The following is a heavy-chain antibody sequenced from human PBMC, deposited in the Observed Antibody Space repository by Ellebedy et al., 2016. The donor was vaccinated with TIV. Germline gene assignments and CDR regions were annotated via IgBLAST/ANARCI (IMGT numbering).Heavy chain of an antibody. Sequence: SETLSLTCTVSGGSISRSSSYWGWIRQSPQKGLEWIGSIYYTGSTFYNPSLKSRVTMSVDTSKSQFFLRLASVTAADTAVYYCARWFGELLYVRWFDPWGQGTLVTVSS. D-gene: IGHD3-10*01. J-gene: IGHJ5*02. CDR3: ARWFGELLYVRWFDP. V-gene: IGHV4-39*01. CDR1: GGSISRSSSY. CDR2: IYYTGST.